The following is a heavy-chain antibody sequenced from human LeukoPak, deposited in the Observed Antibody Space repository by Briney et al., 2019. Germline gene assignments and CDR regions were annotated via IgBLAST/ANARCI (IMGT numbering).Heavy chain of an antibody. CDR3: ARENSSGYENAFDI. J-gene: IGHJ3*02. Sequence: GASVTVSCKASGYTFTSYGISWVRQAPGQGLEWMGWISAYNGNTNYAQKLQGRVTMTTDTSTSTAYMELRSLRSDDTAVYYCARENSSGYENAFDIWGQGTMVTVSS. CDR1: GYTFTSYG. CDR2: ISAYNGNT. V-gene: IGHV1-18*01. D-gene: IGHD3-22*01.